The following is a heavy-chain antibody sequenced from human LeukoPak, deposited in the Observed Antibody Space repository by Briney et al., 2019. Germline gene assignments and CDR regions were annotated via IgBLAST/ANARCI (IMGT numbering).Heavy chain of an antibody. CDR1: GFTFSSYA. CDR2: ISGSGGST. Sequence: GGSLRLSCAASGFTFSSYAMSWVRQAPGKGLEWVSAISGSGGSTYYADAVKGRVTISRDNSKNTLYLKMNSLRAEDTAVYYCAKSVVVAATLDYWGQGTLVTVSS. V-gene: IGHV3-23*01. D-gene: IGHD2-15*01. CDR3: AKSVVVAATLDY. J-gene: IGHJ4*02.